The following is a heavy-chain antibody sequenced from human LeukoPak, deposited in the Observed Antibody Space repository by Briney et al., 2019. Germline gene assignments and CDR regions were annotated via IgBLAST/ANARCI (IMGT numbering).Heavy chain of an antibody. CDR2: IKSDGSST. D-gene: IGHD3-22*01. V-gene: IGHV3-74*01. Sequence: GRSLRLSCAASEFSFSSYWMHWVRQAPGKGLVWVSRIKSDGSSTSYADSVKGRFTISRDNAKNTLYLQVSSLRAEDTAVYYCARGGDSSGYYPYDSWGQGTLVTVSS. CDR3: ARGGDSSGYYPYDS. J-gene: IGHJ4*02. CDR1: EFSFSSYW.